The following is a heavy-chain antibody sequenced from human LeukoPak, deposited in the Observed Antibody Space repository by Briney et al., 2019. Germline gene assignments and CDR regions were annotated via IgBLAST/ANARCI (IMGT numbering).Heavy chain of an antibody. V-gene: IGHV3-48*03. CDR3: AREAYSSGWYGIDY. CDR1: GFTFSSYD. Sequence: GGSLRLSCVASGFTFSSYDMNWVRQAPGKGLEWVSFISSSGDTIYYADSVKGRFTISRDNAKNSLYLQMNSLRAEDAAVYYRAREAYSSGWYGIDYWGQGTLVTVSS. D-gene: IGHD6-19*01. J-gene: IGHJ4*02. CDR2: ISSSGDTI.